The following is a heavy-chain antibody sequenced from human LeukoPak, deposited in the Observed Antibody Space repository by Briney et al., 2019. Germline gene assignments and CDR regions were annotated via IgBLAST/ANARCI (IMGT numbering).Heavy chain of an antibody. J-gene: IGHJ6*03. CDR3: ARGVLGFGYYYYMDV. Sequence: SVTVSFKASGGTFSSYAISWVRQAPGQGLEWMGGIIPIFGTANYAQKFQGRVTITADESTSTAYMELSSLRSEDTAVYYCARGVLGFGYYYYMDVWGKGTTVTVSS. CDR1: GGTFSSYA. D-gene: IGHD2-21*01. CDR2: IIPIFGTA. V-gene: IGHV1-69*13.